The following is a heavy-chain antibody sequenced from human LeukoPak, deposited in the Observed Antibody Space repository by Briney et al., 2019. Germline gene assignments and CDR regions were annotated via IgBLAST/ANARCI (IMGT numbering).Heavy chain of an antibody. CDR2: VFFSGST. CDR1: GGSIRSYY. D-gene: IGHD3-10*01. CDR3: ATTMVRRRNYYFDY. V-gene: IGHV4-59*03. Sequence: SETLSLTCSVSGGSIRSYYWSWIRQPPGNGLEWIGYVFFSGSTDYNPSLKSRATVSVDTSKNEFSLRLNSVTAADTAVYYCATTMVRRRNYYFDYWGQGTLVTVSS. J-gene: IGHJ4*02.